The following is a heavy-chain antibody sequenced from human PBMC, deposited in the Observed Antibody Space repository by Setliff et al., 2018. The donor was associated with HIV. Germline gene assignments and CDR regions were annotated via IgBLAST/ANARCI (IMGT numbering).Heavy chain of an antibody. J-gene: IGHJ6*02. CDR2: IYPGDSDT. CDR1: GYSFTSYW. Sequence: PGESLKISCKGSGYSFTSYWIGWVRQMPGKGLEWMGIIYPGDSDTTYSPSFQGQVTISVDKSISTAYPQWSSLKASDSAMYYCARQTVHTTHSLDFGSPNRDYYYGMDVWGQGTTVTVSS. D-gene: IGHD1-1*01. V-gene: IGHV5-51*01. CDR3: ARQTVHTTHSLDFGSPNRDYYYGMDV.